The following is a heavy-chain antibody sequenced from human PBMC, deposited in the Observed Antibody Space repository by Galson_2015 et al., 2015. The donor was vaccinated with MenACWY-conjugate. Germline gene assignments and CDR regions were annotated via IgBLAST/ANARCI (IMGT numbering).Heavy chain of an antibody. CDR1: GGSISISY. D-gene: IGHD6-13*01. CDR3: ARDLGYSSSWYDY. J-gene: IGHJ4*02. CDR2: IYYSGST. Sequence: SETLSLTCTVSGGSISISYWSWIRQPPGKGLEWIGYIYYSGSTNYNPSLKSRVTISVDTSKNQFSLKLSSVTAADTAVYYCARDLGYSSSWYDYWGQGTLVTVSS. V-gene: IGHV4-59*01.